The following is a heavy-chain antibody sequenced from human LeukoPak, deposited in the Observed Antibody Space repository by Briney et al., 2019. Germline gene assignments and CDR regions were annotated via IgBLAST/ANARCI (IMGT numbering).Heavy chain of an antibody. CDR1: GFTFSNYA. CDR2: ISGSGDST. V-gene: IGHV3-23*01. D-gene: IGHD3-22*01. CDR3: ARDAPTYYDSSGYYEV. Sequence: GGSLRLSCAASGFTFSNYAMRWVRQAPGKGLEWVSGISGSGDSTYYADSVKGRFTISRDNAKNSLYLQMNSLRAEDTAVYFCARDAPTYYDSSGYYEVWGQGTLVTVSS. J-gene: IGHJ4*02.